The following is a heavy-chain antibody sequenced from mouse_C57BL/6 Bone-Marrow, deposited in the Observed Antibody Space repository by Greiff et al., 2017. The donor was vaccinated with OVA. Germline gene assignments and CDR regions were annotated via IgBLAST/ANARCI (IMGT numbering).Heavy chain of an antibody. D-gene: IGHD1-1*01. Sequence: EVMLVESGGGLVQPGGSLKLSCAASGFTFSDYYMYWVRQTPEKRLEWVAYISNGGGSTYYPDTVKGRFTISRDNAKNTLYLQMSRLKSEDTAMYYCARHAGSRYFDVWGTGTKVTVSS. CDR1: GFTFSDYY. CDR3: ARHAGSRYFDV. CDR2: ISNGGGST. J-gene: IGHJ1*03. V-gene: IGHV5-12*01.